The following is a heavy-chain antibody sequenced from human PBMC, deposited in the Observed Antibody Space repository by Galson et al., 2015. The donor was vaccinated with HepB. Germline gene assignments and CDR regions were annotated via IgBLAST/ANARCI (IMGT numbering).Heavy chain of an antibody. J-gene: IGHJ6*02. CDR2: IYTSGST. CDR3: ARDYYGSGSYYNVILMDA. V-gene: IGHV4-61*02. D-gene: IGHD3-10*01. CDR1: GGSISSGSYY. Sequence: TLSLTCTVSGGSISSGSYYWSWIRQPAGKGLEWIGRIYTSGSTNYNPSLKSRVTISVDTSKNQFSLKLSSVTAADTAVYYCARDYYGSGSYYNVILMDAWGQGTTVTVSS.